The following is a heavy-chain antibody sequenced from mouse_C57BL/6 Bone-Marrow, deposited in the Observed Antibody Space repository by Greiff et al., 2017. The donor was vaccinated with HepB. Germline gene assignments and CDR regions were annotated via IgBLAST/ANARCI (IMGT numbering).Heavy chain of an antibody. CDR3: TRSYDGYLSYYAMDY. V-gene: IGHV6-6*01. CDR1: GFTFSDAW. J-gene: IGHJ4*01. CDR2: IRNKANNHAT. D-gene: IGHD2-3*01. Sequence: EVQLVESGGGLVQPGGSMKLSCAASGFTFSDAWMDWVRQSPEKGLEWVAEIRNKANNHATYYAESVKGRFTISRDDSKSSVYLQMNSLRAEDTGIYYCTRSYDGYLSYYAMDYWGQGTSVTVSS.